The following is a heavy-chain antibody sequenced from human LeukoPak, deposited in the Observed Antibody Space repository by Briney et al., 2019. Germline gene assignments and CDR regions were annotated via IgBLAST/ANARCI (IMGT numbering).Heavy chain of an antibody. Sequence: GGSLRLSCAASGFTFSSYSMNWVRQAPGKGLEWVSSIGSSSSYIYYADSVKGRFTISRDNAKNSLYLQMNSLRAEDTAVYYCARAISSCSGGSCYGEGFDYWGQGTLVTVSS. V-gene: IGHV3-21*01. D-gene: IGHD2-15*01. CDR1: GFTFSSYS. CDR3: ARAISSCSGGSCYGEGFDY. J-gene: IGHJ4*02. CDR2: IGSSSSYI.